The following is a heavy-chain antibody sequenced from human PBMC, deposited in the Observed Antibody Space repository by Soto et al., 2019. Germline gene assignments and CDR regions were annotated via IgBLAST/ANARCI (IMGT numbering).Heavy chain of an antibody. J-gene: IGHJ6*02. Sequence: ASVKVSCKASGYTFNTFGMSWVRQAPGQGLEWLGLISTNNGDIKYAQNFQARVTMTTDTSTTTAYMELRGLTSDDTAVYYCARDWSAWTRPDVWGQGTAVTVSS. D-gene: IGHD3-3*01. CDR3: ARDWSAWTRPDV. CDR2: ISTNNGDI. CDR1: GYTFNTFG. V-gene: IGHV1-18*04.